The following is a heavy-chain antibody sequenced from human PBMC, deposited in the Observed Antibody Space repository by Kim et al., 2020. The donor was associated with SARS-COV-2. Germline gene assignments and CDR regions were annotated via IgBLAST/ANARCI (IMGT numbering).Heavy chain of an antibody. V-gene: IGHV3-23*01. D-gene: IGHD2-2*01. Sequence: GGSLRLSCSASGFTFSNFAMSWVRQAPGKGLEWVSAISGGGDATFYADSVKGRFTISRDNSRNTLFLQMNSLRAEDTALYYCATHSQLGHCGGTSCYGGFWGQGTLVTVSS. CDR1: GFTFSNFA. J-gene: IGHJ4*02. CDR2: ISGGGDAT. CDR3: ATHSQLGHCGGTSCYGGF.